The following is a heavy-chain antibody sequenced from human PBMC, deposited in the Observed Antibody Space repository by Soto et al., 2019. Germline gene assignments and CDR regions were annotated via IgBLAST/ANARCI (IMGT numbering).Heavy chain of an antibody. CDR2: IGTQHDT. V-gene: IGHV3-13*01. Sequence: EVQLVESGGGLVQPGGSLRLSCAASGFTFSAYDMHWVRQATGKGLEWVAAIGTQHDTYYPDPVKGRFTISRENARNSLYLQMSRLPAGDRAVYYCARQACSWHGGGGWFDPWGQGNLVTVSS. CDR3: ARQACSWHGGGGWFDP. J-gene: IGHJ5*02. D-gene: IGHD3-16*01. CDR1: GFTFSAYD.